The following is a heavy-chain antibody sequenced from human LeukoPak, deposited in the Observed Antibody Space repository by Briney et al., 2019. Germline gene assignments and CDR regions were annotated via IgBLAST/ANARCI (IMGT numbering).Heavy chain of an antibody. J-gene: IGHJ6*03. CDR3: ARHPDSSGYYSQYYMDV. D-gene: IGHD3-22*01. CDR1: GGSISSYY. Sequence: SETLSLTCTVSGGSISSYYWSWIRQPAGKGLEWIGYIYTSGSTNYNPSLKSRVTISVDTSKNQFSLKLSSVTAADTAVYYCARHPDSSGYYSQYYMDVWGKGTTVTVSS. CDR2: IYTSGST. V-gene: IGHV4-4*09.